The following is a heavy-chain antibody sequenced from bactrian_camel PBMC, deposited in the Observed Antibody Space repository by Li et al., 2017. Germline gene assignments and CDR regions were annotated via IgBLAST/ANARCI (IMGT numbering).Heavy chain of an antibody. J-gene: IGHJ6*01. D-gene: IGHD3*01. Sequence: HVQLVESGGGLVQPGGSLRLSCAAAEFAFKMNDMSWVRQTPGKGLEWVSSIYRDGSNTYNADAVKGRFTISRDNAKNTLYLQMNSLSAEDTARYYCATDGYEDSFCGQGTQVTVS. CDR1: EFAFKMND. V-gene: IGHV3-2*01. CDR3: ATDGYEDSF. CDR2: IYRDGSNT.